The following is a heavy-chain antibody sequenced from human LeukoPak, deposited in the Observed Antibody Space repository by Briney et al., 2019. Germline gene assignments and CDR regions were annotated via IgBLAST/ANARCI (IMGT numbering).Heavy chain of an antibody. CDR2: IYYSGST. D-gene: IGHD1-26*01. V-gene: IGHV4-39*07. CDR3: ARRPWGGGATFSY. CDR1: GGSISSSSYY. Sequence: SETLSLTCTVSGGSISSSSYYWGWIRQPPGKVLEWIGSIYYSGSTYYNPSLKSRVTISVDTSKNQFSLKLNSVTAADTAVYYCARRPWGGGATFSYWGQGTLVTVSS. J-gene: IGHJ4*02.